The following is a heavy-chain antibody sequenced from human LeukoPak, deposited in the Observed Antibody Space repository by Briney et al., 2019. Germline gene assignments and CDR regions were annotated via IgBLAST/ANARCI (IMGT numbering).Heavy chain of an antibody. Sequence: GESLKISCKGSGYIFTSYWIGWVRQMPGKGLEWMGIVYPGDSDTTYSPSFQGHVTISADKSISTAYLQWSSLKASDTAMYYCARLEVVVVTPGRAAFDIWGQGTMVTVSS. D-gene: IGHD3-22*01. CDR2: VYPGDSDT. CDR1: GYIFTSYW. J-gene: IGHJ3*02. V-gene: IGHV5-51*01. CDR3: ARLEVVVVTPGRAAFDI.